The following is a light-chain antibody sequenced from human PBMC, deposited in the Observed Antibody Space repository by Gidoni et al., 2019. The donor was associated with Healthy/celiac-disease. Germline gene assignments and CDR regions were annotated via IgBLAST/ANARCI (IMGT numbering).Light chain of an antibody. CDR2: KES. Sequence: DIQMTQSPSTLSASVGDRVPITCRASQGISRWLAWYQQKPGKAPQLLIYKESTLESGVPSRFSGSGSGTEVTLTISSLQPDDFATYYCQQDNSYSWTFGQGTKVEIK. CDR3: QQDNSYSWT. V-gene: IGKV1-5*03. CDR1: QGISRW. J-gene: IGKJ1*01.